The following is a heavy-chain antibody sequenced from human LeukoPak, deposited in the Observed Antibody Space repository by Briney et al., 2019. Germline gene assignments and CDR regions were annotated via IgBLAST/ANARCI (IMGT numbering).Heavy chain of an antibody. Sequence: ASVNVSCKASGYTFTGYYMHWVRQAPGQGLEWMGWINPNSGGTNYAQKFQGRVTMTRDTSISTAYMELSRLRSDDTAVYYCARRFDYGGRRDNWFDPWGQGTLVTVSS. D-gene: IGHD4-23*01. V-gene: IGHV1-2*02. J-gene: IGHJ5*02. CDR1: GYTFTGYY. CDR3: ARRFDYGGRRDNWFDP. CDR2: INPNSGGT.